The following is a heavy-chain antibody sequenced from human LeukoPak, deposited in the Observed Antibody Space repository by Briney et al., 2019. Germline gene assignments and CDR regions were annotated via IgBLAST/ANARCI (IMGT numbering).Heavy chain of an antibody. CDR2: INHSGST. Sequence: SQTLSLTCAVYGGSFSGYYWSWVRQPPGKGLEWLGEINHSGSTNYNPSLKSRVTISVDTSKNQFSLKLSSVTAADTAVYYCARAITIFGVAPFDYWGQGTLVTVSS. CDR1: GGSFSGYY. V-gene: IGHV4-34*01. J-gene: IGHJ4*02. CDR3: ARAITIFGVAPFDY. D-gene: IGHD3-3*01.